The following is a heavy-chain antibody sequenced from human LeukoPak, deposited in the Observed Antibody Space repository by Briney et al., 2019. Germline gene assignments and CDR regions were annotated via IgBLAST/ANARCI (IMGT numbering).Heavy chain of an antibody. J-gene: IGHJ4*02. CDR2: VKEDGSEK. D-gene: IGHD1-26*01. CDR3: ARGYSYLDY. CDR1: GFTFSTYL. V-gene: IGHV3-7*05. Sequence: PGGSLRLSCAVSGFTFSTYLMTWVRQAPGKGLEWVASVKEDGSEKYQVDSVEGRFTISRDNAKNSLFLQLNSLSAEDTAVYFCARGYSYLDYWGRGTLVTVSS.